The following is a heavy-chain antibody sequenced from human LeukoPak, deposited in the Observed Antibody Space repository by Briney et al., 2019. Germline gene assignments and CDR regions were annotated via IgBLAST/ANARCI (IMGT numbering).Heavy chain of an antibody. D-gene: IGHD2-21*02. CDR2: IYYSGST. CDR1: GGSISSYY. J-gene: IGHJ3*02. Sequence: SETLSLTCTVSGGSISSYYWSWIRQPPGKGLEWIGYIYYSGSTNYNPSPKSRVTISVDTSKNQFSLKLSSVTAADTAVYYCARPCGGDCYGAFDIWGQGTMVTVSS. V-gene: IGHV4-59*08. CDR3: ARPCGGDCYGAFDI.